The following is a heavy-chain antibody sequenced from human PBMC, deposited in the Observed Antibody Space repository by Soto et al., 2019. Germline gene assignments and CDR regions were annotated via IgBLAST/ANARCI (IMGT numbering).Heavy chain of an antibody. Sequence: QVQLVQSGAEVKKPGSSVKVSCKASGGTFSSYTISWVRQAPGQGLEWMGRIIPILGIANYAQKFQGRVMITADKSTSTAYMELSSLRSEDTAVYYCAELSTANGGYWGQGTLVTVSS. CDR3: AELSTANGGY. J-gene: IGHJ4*02. CDR2: IIPILGIA. V-gene: IGHV1-69*02. CDR1: GGTFSSYT. D-gene: IGHD4-17*01.